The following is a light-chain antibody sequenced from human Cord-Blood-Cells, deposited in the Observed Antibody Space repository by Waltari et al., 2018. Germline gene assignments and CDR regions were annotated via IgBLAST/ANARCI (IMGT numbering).Light chain of an antibody. V-gene: IGKV3-20*01. CDR2: GAS. Sequence: IVLTQSPGTLSLSPGERATLSCRACQRVSSSYLAWYQQKPGQAPRLLSYGASSRATGIPDRFSGSGSGTDFTLTISRLEPEDFAVYYCQQYGSSPYSFGQGTKLEIK. CDR1: QRVSSSY. J-gene: IGKJ2*03. CDR3: QQYGSSPYS.